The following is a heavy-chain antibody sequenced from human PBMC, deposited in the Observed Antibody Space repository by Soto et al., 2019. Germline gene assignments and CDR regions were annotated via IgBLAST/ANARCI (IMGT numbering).Heavy chain of an antibody. CDR1: GYTLTELS. CDR2: FDPEDGET. J-gene: IGHJ3*02. D-gene: IGHD2-15*01. Sequence: VASVKVSCKVSGYTLTELSMHWVRHAPGKGLEWMGGFDPEDGETIYAQKFQGRVTMTEDTSTDTAYMELSSLRSEDTAVYYCATRRYCSGGSCYRAFDISGQGTMVTVSS. CDR3: ATRRYCSGGSCYRAFDI. V-gene: IGHV1-24*01.